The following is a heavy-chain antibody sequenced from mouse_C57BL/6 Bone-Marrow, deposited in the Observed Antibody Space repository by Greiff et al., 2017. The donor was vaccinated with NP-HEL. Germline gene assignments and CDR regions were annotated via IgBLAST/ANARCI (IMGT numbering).Heavy chain of an antibody. J-gene: IGHJ3*01. CDR1: GYTFTSYW. V-gene: IGHV1-64*01. CDR2: IHPNSGST. Sequence: QVQLKQPGAELVKPGASVKLSCKASGYTFTSYWMHWVKQRPGQGLEWIGMIHPNSGSTNYNEKFKSKAILTADKSSSTAYMQLRSLTSEDSAVYYCARLTPWFDYWGQGTLVTVSA. CDR3: ARLTPWFDY.